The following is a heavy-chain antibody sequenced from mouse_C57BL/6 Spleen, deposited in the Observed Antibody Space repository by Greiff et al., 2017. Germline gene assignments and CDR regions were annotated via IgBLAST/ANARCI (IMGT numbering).Heavy chain of an antibody. D-gene: IGHD1-1*01. V-gene: IGHV1-66*01. CDR3: ARSLRSPYYFDY. CDR1: GYSFTRYY. Sequence: QVQLQQSGPELVKPGASVKISCKASGYSFTRYYIHWVKQRPGQGLEWIGWIYPGSGNTKYNEKFKGKATLTADTSSSTAYMQLSSLTSEDSAVYYCARSLRSPYYFDYWGQGTTLTVSS. J-gene: IGHJ2*01. CDR2: IYPGSGNT.